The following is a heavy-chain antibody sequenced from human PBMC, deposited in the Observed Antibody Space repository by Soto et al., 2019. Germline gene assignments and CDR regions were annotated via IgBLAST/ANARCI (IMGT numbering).Heavy chain of an antibody. J-gene: IGHJ5*02. V-gene: IGHV4-38-2*01. CDR3: ARGWIQLLNWFDP. Sequence: SSETLSLTCAVSGYSISSGYYWGWIRQPPGKGLEWIGSIYHSGSTYYNPSLKSRVTISVDTSKNQFSLKLSSVTAADTAVYYCARGWIQLLNWFDPWGQGTLVTVS. D-gene: IGHD5-18*01. CDR1: GYSISSGYY. CDR2: IYHSGST.